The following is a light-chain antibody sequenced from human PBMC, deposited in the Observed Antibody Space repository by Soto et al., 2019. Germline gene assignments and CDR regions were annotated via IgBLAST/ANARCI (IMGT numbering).Light chain of an antibody. J-gene: IGKJ4*01. Sequence: DIQMTQSPSSLSASVGDRVTITCQASQDIRNYLNWYQQKPGKAPKLLIYDASNLETGVPSRFSGSGSGRNFTFTISSLQPEDIATYYWQQCNALLTFGGGTRIEIK. CDR2: DAS. CDR1: QDIRNY. CDR3: QQCNALLT. V-gene: IGKV1-33*01.